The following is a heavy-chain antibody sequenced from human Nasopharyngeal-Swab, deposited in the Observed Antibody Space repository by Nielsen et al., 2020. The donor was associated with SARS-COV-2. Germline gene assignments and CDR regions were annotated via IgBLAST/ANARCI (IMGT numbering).Heavy chain of an antibody. CDR3: ARGNDFRSGYHPYYYDY. CDR1: GFTFSSYG. J-gene: IGHJ4*02. D-gene: IGHD3-3*01. Sequence: GEPLKISCAASGFTFSSYGMHWVRQAPGKGLEWVALIWYDGSNKYYADSVKGRFTISRDNSKNTLYLQINSLRAEDTAVYYCARGNDFRSGYHPYYYDYWGQGTVVTVSS. V-gene: IGHV3-33*01. CDR2: IWYDGSNK.